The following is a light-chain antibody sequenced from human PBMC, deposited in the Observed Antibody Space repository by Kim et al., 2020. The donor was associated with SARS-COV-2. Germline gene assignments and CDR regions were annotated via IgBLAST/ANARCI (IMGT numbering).Light chain of an antibody. CDR2: DAS. CDR3: QQRSNWYS. V-gene: IGKV3-11*01. Sequence: LSLAPGERAPLSCRASQSVSSYLAWYQQKPGQAPRLLIFDASNRATGIPARFSGSGSGTDFTLTISSLEPEDFAVYYCQQRSNWYSFGQGTKLEI. J-gene: IGKJ2*03. CDR1: QSVSSY.